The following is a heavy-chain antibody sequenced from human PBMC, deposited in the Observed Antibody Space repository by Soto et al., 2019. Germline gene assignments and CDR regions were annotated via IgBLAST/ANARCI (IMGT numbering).Heavy chain of an antibody. J-gene: IGHJ6*02. CDR2: ISYDGSNK. CDR1: GFTFSSYG. V-gene: IGHV3-30*18. CDR3: AKDIVVVPAAMGYYYGMDV. D-gene: IGHD2-2*01. Sequence: QVQLVESGGGVVQPGRSLRLSCAASGFTFSSYGMHWVRQAPGKGLEWVAVISYDGSNKYYADSVKGRFTISRDNSKNTLYLQMNSLRAEDTAVYYCAKDIVVVPAAMGYYYGMDVWGQGTTVTVSS.